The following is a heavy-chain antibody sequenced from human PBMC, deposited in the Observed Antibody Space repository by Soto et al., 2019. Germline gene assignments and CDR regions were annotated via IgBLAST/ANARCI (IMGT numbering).Heavy chain of an antibody. V-gene: IGHV3-30*04. D-gene: IGHD4-4*01. CDR2: ISFDGTNK. J-gene: IGHJ5*02. CDR3: ARDVSPHSNPSWFDP. Sequence: QVQLVESGGGVVQPGKSLRLSCAASGFSFGNSAMHWVRQAPGKGLEWAAMISFDGTNKFYADSMRGRFTISRDNPKNTLYLQMNSLRPDDTAVYFCARDVSPHSNPSWFDPWGQGTLVTVSS. CDR1: GFSFGNSA.